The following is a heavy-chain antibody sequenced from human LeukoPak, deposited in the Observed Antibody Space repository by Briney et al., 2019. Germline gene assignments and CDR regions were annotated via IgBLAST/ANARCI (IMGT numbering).Heavy chain of an antibody. J-gene: IGHJ4*02. CDR1: GFPFVAYA. CDR2: ISSDATNK. Sequence: GKSLRLSCATSGFPFVAYALNWFRQAPGKGQEWVAVISSDATNKYYMDSVKGRFTISRDNSKNTLYLQMDSLRLEDTAVYYCARLAAASPGYLGQGTLVTVSS. V-gene: IGHV3-30*10. CDR3: ARLAAASPGY. D-gene: IGHD3-16*01.